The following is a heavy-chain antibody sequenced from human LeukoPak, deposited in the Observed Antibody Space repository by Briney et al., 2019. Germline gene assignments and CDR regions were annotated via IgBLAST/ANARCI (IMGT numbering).Heavy chain of an antibody. D-gene: IGHD3-3*01. CDR3: ARSLPSGPIFGVVIKDY. V-gene: IGHV4-39*01. Sequence: SETLSLTCTVSGGSISSSSYYWGWIRQPPGKGLEWIGSIYYSGSTYYNPSLKSRVTISVDTSKNQFSPKLSSVTAADTAVYYCARSLPSGPIFGVVIKDYWGQGTLVTVSS. CDR2: IYYSGST. CDR1: GGSISSSSYY. J-gene: IGHJ4*02.